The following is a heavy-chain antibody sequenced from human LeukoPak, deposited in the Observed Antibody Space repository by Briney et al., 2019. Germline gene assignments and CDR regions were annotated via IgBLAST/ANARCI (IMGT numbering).Heavy chain of an antibody. D-gene: IGHD2-21*01. CDR1: GGSVSSSRYY. V-gene: IGHV4-39*02. CDR2: IYYIGST. J-gene: IGHJ4*02. Sequence: PSETLSLTCTVSGGSVSSSRYYWGWIRQPPGKGLEWIGSIYYIGSTSYNPSLESRVTISRDTSKNHFSLKLSSVTAADTAVYYCANVVPFDYWGQGTLVTVSS. CDR3: ANVVPFDY.